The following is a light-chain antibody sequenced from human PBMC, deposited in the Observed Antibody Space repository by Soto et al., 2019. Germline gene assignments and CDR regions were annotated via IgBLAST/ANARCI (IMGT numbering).Light chain of an antibody. Sequence: IQMNHSPSSLSASVGDRLTTHCRASPSISGYLNWYQQKPGKAPKLLISATSTLESGVQSRFSGSGSGTEFTLTISSLQPEDFATYYCQQCHTISCTFGQGTLLEI. CDR3: QQCHTISCT. J-gene: IGKJ5*01. V-gene: IGKV1-39*01. CDR2: ATS. CDR1: PSISGY.